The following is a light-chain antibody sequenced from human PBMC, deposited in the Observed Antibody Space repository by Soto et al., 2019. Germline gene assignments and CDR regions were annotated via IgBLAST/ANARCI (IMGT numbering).Light chain of an antibody. V-gene: IGKV3-20*01. CDR3: QQYRT. Sequence: EIVLTQSPGTLSLSPGERATLSCRASQSVSSSYLAWYQQKPGQAPRLLIYGPSSRATGIPDRFSGSGSGTDFTLTISRLEPEDFAVYYCQQYRTFGQGTKLEIK. CDR1: QSVSSSY. J-gene: IGKJ2*01. CDR2: GPS.